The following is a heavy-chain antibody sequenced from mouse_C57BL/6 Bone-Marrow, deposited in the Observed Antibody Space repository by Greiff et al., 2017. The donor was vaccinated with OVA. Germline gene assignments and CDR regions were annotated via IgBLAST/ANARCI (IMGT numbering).Heavy chain of an antibody. CDR3: ARSSMVKGFAY. CDR1: GYTFTSYW. J-gene: IGHJ3*01. CDR2: IDPSDSYT. V-gene: IGHV1-59*01. Sequence: VQLQQPGAELVRPGTSVKLSCKASGYTFTSYWMHWVKQRPGQGLEWIGVIDPSDSYTNYNQKFKGKATLTLDTSSSTAYMQLSSLTSEDSAVYYCARSSMVKGFAYWGQGTLVTVSA. D-gene: IGHD2-2*01.